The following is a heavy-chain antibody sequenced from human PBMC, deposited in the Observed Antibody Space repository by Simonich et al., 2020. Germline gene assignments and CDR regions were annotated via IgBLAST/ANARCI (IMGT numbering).Heavy chain of an antibody. CDR2: IKQDGSEK. CDR3: ARDGLGTAYYYYMDV. J-gene: IGHJ6*03. D-gene: IGHD7-27*01. Sequence: EVQLVESGGGLVQPGGSLRLSCAASGFTFSSYWMSWVRQAPGKGLEWVANIKQDGSEKYYVDSVKGRFTILRDNATNSLYLQMNSLRAEDAAVYYCARDGLGTAYYYYMDVWGKGTTVTVSS. V-gene: IGHV3-7*01. CDR1: GFTFSSYW.